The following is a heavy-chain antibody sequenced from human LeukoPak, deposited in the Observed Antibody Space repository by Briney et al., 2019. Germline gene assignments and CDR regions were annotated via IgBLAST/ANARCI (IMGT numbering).Heavy chain of an antibody. J-gene: IGHJ4*02. D-gene: IGHD3-22*01. CDR3: AKVPYDSSGYYYASDY. CDR2: ISGSGGST. Sequence: GGSLRLSCAASGFTFSSYAMSWVRQAPGKGLEWVSAISGSGGSTYYADSVKGRLTISRDNSKNTLYLQMNSLRAEDTAVYYCAKVPYDSSGYYYASDYWGQGTLVTVSS. CDR1: GFTFSSYA. V-gene: IGHV3-23*01.